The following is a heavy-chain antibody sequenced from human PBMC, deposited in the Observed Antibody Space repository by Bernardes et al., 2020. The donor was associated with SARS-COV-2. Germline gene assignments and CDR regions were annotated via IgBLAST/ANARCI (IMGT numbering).Heavy chain of an antibody. J-gene: IGHJ4*02. CDR2: ISGSGGST. CDR3: AAERGYSYGNFDY. D-gene: IGHD5-18*01. CDR1: GFTFDDYA. Sequence: GSLRLSCAASGFTFDDYAMHWVRQAPGKGLGWVSAISGSGGSTYYADSVKGRFTISRDNSKNTLYLQMNSLRAEDTAVYYCAAERGYSYGNFDYWGQGTLVTVSS. V-gene: IGHV3-23*01.